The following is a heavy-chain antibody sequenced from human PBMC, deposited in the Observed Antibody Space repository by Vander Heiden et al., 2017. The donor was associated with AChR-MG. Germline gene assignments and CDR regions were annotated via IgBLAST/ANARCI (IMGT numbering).Heavy chain of an antibody. CDR2: ISNTGST. D-gene: IGHD3-22*01. CDR3: ATFTELYSDSSGYFDQ. Sequence: QVHLQESGPGLVKLSQTLSLTCAVSGASIRPSDYYWNWIRQPPGKGLEWIGYISNTGSTYYAPSLRGRVSISLETSKDHFSLNLTSVSDADTAVYFCATFTELYSDSSGYFDQWGRGVLVTVSS. J-gene: IGHJ4*02. V-gene: IGHV4-30-4*01. CDR1: GASIRPSDYY.